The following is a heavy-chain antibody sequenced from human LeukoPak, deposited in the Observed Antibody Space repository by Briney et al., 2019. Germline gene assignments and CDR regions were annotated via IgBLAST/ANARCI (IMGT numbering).Heavy chain of an antibody. Sequence: PSETLSLTCTVSGGSISSGGYYWSWIRQPPGKGLEWIGEIYHSGSTNYNPSLKSRVTISVDKSKNQFSLKLSSVTAADTAVYYCARDSKTLGGNYYYYGMDVWGQGTTVTVSS. CDR1: GGSISSGGYY. D-gene: IGHD3-16*01. CDR3: ARDSKTLGGNYYYYGMDV. V-gene: IGHV4-39*07. CDR2: IYHSGST. J-gene: IGHJ6*02.